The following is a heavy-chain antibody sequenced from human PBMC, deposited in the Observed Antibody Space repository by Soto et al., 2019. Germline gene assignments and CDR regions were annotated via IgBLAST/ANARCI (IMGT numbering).Heavy chain of an antibody. Sequence: GGSLRLSCAASGFTFSSYLMHWVRQAPGKGLVWVSRINSDGSSTSYADSVKGRFTISRDNAKNTLYLQMNSLRAEDTAVYYCARDGVRKTIAVAVPSSNHYYGMDVWGQGTKVTVSS. CDR2: INSDGSST. J-gene: IGHJ6*02. V-gene: IGHV3-74*01. D-gene: IGHD6-19*01. CDR3: ARDGVRKTIAVAVPSSNHYYGMDV. CDR1: GFTFSSYL.